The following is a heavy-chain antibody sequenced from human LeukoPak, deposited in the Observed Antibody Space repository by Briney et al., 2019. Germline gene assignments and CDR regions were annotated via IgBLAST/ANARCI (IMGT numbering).Heavy chain of an antibody. Sequence: GGSLRLSCAASGFTSSSYSMNWVRQAPGKGLEWVSSISSSSSYIYYADSVKGRFTISRDNAKNSLYLQMNSLRAEDTAVYYCARDHGSGSFSIDYWGQGTLVTVSS. CDR1: GFTSSSYS. CDR2: ISSSSSYI. D-gene: IGHD3-10*01. J-gene: IGHJ4*02. V-gene: IGHV3-21*01. CDR3: ARDHGSGSFSIDY.